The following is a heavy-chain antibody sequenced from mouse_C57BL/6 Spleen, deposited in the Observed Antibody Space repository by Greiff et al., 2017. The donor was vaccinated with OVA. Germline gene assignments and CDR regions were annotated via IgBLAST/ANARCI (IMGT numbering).Heavy chain of an antibody. CDR2: IDPANGNT. V-gene: IGHV14-3*01. D-gene: IGHD1-1*01. CDR3: ARDPQIYYYGSSYGYFDV. J-gene: IGHJ1*03. CDR1: GFNIKNTY. Sequence: EVQLQESVAELVRPGASVKLSCTASGFNIKNTYMHWVKQRPEQGLEWIGRIDPANGNTKYAPKFQGKATITADTSSNTAYLQLSSLTSEDTAIYYCARDPQIYYYGSSYGYFDVWGTGTTVTVSS.